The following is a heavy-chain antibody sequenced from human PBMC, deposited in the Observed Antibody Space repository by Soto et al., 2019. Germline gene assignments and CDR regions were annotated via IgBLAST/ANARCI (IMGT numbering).Heavy chain of an antibody. J-gene: IGHJ3*02. V-gene: IGHV3-23*01. D-gene: IGHD6-19*01. CDR1: GFTFSSYA. CDR3: AKGGSGGYDAFDI. CDR2: ISGSGGST. Sequence: EVQLLESGGGLVQPGGSLRLSCAASGFTFSSYAMSWVRQAPGKGLEWVSAISGSGGSTYYADSVQGRFTISRDNSKNTLYLQMNSLRAEDTAVYYCAKGGSGGYDAFDIWGQGTMVTVSS.